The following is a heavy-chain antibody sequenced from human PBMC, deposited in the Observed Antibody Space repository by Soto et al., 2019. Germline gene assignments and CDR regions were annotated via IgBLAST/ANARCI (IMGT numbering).Heavy chain of an antibody. V-gene: IGHV3-23*01. J-gene: IGHJ4*02. Sequence: EVQLLESGGGLVQPGGSLRLSCAASGFSFSSYGMNWVRLAPGEGLEWVSTVSPAGTTLYADSVRGRFTISRENSKSTVDLQMNGLRVDDTAIYYCVRSWAYWGRGTVVTVSS. CDR3: VRSWAY. D-gene: IGHD6-13*01. CDR2: VSPAGTT. CDR1: GFSFSSYG.